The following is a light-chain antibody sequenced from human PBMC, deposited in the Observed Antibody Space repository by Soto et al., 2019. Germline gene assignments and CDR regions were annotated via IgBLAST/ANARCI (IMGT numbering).Light chain of an antibody. V-gene: IGLV2-8*01. CDR2: EVT. CDR1: SSDVGGYNY. CDR3: SSFAGGGNPVL. Sequence: QSVLTQPPSASGSLGQSVTISCTGTSSDVGGYNYVSWHQQHPGKAPKLMIYEVTKRSSGVPDRFSGSKSGNTASLTVSGLQAEDEADYYCSSFAGGGNPVLFGGGTKLTVL. J-gene: IGLJ2*01.